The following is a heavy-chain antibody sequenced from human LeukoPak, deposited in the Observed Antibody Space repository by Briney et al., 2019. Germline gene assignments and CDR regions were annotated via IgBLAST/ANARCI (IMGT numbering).Heavy chain of an antibody. V-gene: IGHV1-18*01. D-gene: IGHD6-19*01. CDR2: ISAYNGNT. CDR3: ARAEPYSSGWYGFYYYYMDV. CDR1: GYTFTSSG. Sequence: ASVKVSCKASGYTFTSSGISWVRQAPGQGLERMGWISAYNGNTNYAQKLQGRVTMTTDTSTSTAYMELTSLRSDDTAVYYCARAEPYSSGWYGFYYYYMDVWGKGTTVTVSS. J-gene: IGHJ6*03.